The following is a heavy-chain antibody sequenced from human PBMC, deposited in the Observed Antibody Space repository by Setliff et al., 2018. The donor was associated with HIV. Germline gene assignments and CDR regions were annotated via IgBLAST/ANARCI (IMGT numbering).Heavy chain of an antibody. CDR3: ARNHLNYASGNTKTSGAYYFDS. CDR1: GGSIDNNKYY. J-gene: IGHJ4*02. CDR2: IYHTGRT. D-gene: IGHD3-10*01. V-gene: IGHV4-39*01. Sequence: SETLSLTCSVSGGSIDNNKYYWTWIRQPPGKGLEWTGSIYHTGRTYYNRSLESRLTISIDTSKNQFSLKLTSVTAADTAMYYCARNHLNYASGNTKTSGAYYFDSWGQGTLVTVSS.